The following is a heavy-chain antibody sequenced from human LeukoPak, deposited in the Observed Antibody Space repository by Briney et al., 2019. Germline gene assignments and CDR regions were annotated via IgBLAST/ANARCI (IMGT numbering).Heavy chain of an antibody. CDR3: ARITMVRGVSNWFDP. J-gene: IGHJ5*02. CDR2: INPSGGST. V-gene: IGHV1-46*01. Sequence: ASVKVSCKASGYTFTSYYMHWVRQAPGQGLEWMGIINPSGGSTSYAQKFQGRVTMTRDTSTSTVYMELSSLRSEDTAVYYCARITMVRGVSNWFDPWGQGTLVTVSS. CDR1: GYTFTSYY. D-gene: IGHD3-10*01.